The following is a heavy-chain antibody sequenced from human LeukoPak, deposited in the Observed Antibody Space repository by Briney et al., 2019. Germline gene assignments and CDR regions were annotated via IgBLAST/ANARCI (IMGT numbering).Heavy chain of an antibody. CDR2: IYSGGST. CDR1: GFTVSSNY. V-gene: IGHV3-66*01. D-gene: IGHD6-19*01. CDR3: ARGEQWLPNWFDP. Sequence: PGGSLRLSCAASGFTVSSNYMSWVRQAPGKGLEGVSVIYSGGSTYYADSVKGRFTISRDNSKNTLYLQMNSLRAEDTAVYYCARGEQWLPNWFDPWGQGTLVTVSS. J-gene: IGHJ5*02.